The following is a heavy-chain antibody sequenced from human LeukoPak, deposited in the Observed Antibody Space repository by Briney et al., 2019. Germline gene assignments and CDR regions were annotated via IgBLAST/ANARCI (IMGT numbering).Heavy chain of an antibody. CDR3: TTYKNWVAGDV. V-gene: IGHV3-30*01. D-gene: IGHD7-27*01. CDR2: ISYDGSNK. J-gene: IGHJ6*02. CDR1: GFTFSSYA. Sequence: GRSLRLSCAASGFTFSSYAMHWVRQAPGKGLEWVAVISYDGSNKYYADSVKGRFTISRDNSKNTLYLQMNSLRAEDTAVYYCTTYKNWVAGDVWGQGTTVSVSS.